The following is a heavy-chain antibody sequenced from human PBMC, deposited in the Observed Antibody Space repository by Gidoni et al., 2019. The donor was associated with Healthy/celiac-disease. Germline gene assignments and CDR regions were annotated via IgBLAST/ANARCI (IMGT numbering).Heavy chain of an antibody. D-gene: IGHD4-17*01. CDR2: ISWNSGSI. V-gene: IGHV3-9*01. CDR3: AKGPADYGDYAENWFDP. J-gene: IGHJ5*02. Sequence: EVQLVDSGGGLVQPASSRSLPCAASGFPFVDYAMHWVRQVPGKGLEWVSGISWNSGSIGYADSVKGRFTISRDNAKNSLYLQMNSLRAEDTALYYCAKGPADYGDYAENWFDPWGQGTLVTVSS. CDR1: GFPFVDYA.